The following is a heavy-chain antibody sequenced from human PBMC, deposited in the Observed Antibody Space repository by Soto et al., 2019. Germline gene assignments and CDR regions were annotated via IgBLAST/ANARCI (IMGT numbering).Heavy chain of an antibody. J-gene: IGHJ4*02. CDR1: GYTFTSYG. V-gene: IGHV1-18*01. CDR3: ARDPKFAYYYDSSNYHLDY. Sequence: ASVKVSCKASGYTFTSYGISWVRQAPGQGLEWMGWISAYNGNTNYAQKLQGRVTMTTDTSTSTAYMELRSLRSDDTAVYYCARDPKFAYYYDSSNYHLDYWGQGTLVTVSS. CDR2: ISAYNGNT. D-gene: IGHD3-22*01.